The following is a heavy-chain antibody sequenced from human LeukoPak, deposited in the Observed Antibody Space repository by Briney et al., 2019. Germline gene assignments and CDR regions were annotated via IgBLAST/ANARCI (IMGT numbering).Heavy chain of an antibody. Sequence: GGSLRLSCAASGFTFSSYGMHWVRQAPGKGLEWVAVISYDGSNKYYADSAKGRFTISRDNSKNTLYLQMNSLRAEDTAVYYCAKDRHIAAAGIGYFQHWGQGTLVTVSS. D-gene: IGHD6-13*01. CDR3: AKDRHIAAAGIGYFQH. V-gene: IGHV3-30*18. J-gene: IGHJ1*01. CDR2: ISYDGSNK. CDR1: GFTFSSYG.